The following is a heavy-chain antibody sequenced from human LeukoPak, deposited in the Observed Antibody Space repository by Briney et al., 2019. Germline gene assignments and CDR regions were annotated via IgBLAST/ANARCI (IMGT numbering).Heavy chain of an antibody. D-gene: IGHD1-26*01. CDR3: ARDYRGSYGGLDY. V-gene: IGHV3-48*01. Sequence: GGSLRLSCAASGFTFSSYSMNWVRQAPGKGLEWVSYISSSSSTLYYADSVKGRFTISRDNAKNSLYLQMNSLRAEDTAVYYCARDYRGSYGGLDYWGQGTLVTVSS. CDR2: ISSSSSTL. CDR1: GFTFSSYS. J-gene: IGHJ4*02.